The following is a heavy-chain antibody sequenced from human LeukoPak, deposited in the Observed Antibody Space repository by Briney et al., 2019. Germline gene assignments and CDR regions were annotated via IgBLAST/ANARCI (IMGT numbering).Heavy chain of an antibody. D-gene: IGHD4-17*01. CDR1: GVSIISSHW. V-gene: IGHV4-4*02. CDR2: IHHSGTT. Sequence: RASETLSLTCTFSGVSIISSHWWSWARQSPGKGLEWIGEIHHSGTTNYSPSLKSRVSMSLDKSNNQFSLNLRSVTAADTAVYYCATYFNGDYASYYFDRWGQGTLVTVSS. J-gene: IGHJ4*02. CDR3: ATYFNGDYASYYFDR.